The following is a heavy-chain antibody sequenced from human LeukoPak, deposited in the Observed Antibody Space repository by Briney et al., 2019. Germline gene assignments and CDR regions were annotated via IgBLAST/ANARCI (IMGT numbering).Heavy chain of an antibody. J-gene: IGHJ4*02. CDR2: IIPIFGTA. CDR3: ASSSSGWYAGFMKFDY. D-gene: IGHD6-19*01. CDR1: GGTFSSYA. Sequence: SVKVSCKASGGTFSSYAISWVRQAPGQGLEWMGGIIPIFGTANYAQKFQGRVTITADESTSTAYMELSSLRSEDTAVYYCASSSSGWYAGFMKFDYWGQGTLVSVSS. V-gene: IGHV1-69*01.